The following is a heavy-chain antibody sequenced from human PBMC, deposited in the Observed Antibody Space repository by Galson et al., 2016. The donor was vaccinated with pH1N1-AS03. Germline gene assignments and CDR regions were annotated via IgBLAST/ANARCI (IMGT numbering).Heavy chain of an antibody. V-gene: IGHV1-2*04. J-gene: IGHJ6*02. Sequence: SVKVSCKGSGDTFSRSTISWVRQVPGQGLEWMGWINPNSGVTNYAQKFQAWVTMTRDTSSSTAYMELSGLKSDDTAVYYCARDPRGPCSSSTCPTAYYFGMDVWGQGTTVIVSS. CDR3: ARDPRGPCSSSTCPTAYYFGMDV. CDR1: GDTFSRST. CDR2: INPNSGVT. D-gene: IGHD2-2*01.